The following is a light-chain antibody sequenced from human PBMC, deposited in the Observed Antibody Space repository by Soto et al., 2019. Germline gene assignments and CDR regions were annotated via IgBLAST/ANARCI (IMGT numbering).Light chain of an antibody. CDR2: KAS. J-gene: IGKJ1*01. CDR1: QTISSW. Sequence: DIQMTHSPSTLSGSVVDRFTITCLASQTISSWLAWYQQKPGKAPKLLIYKASTLKSGVPSRFSGSGSGTEFTLTISSLQPDDFATYYCQHYNSYSEAFGQGTTVDI. CDR3: QHYNSYSEA. V-gene: IGKV1-5*03.